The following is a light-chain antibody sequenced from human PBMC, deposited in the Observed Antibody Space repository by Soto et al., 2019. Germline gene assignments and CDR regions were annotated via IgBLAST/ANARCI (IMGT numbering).Light chain of an antibody. J-gene: IGKJ1*01. CDR1: QSLLHSNGYNF. CDR2: LGS. CDR3: MQALQTPRT. V-gene: IGKV2-28*01. Sequence: DIVMTQSPLSLPVTPGEPASISCRSGQSLLHSNGYNFLDWYLQKPGQSPQLLIYLGSNRASGVSDRFSGSGSGTDFTLKITRVEAEDVGVYYCMQALQTPRTFGQGTKVEIK.